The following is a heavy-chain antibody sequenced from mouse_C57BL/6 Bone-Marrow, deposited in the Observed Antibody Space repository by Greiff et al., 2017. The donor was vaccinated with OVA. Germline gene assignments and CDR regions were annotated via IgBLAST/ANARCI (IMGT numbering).Heavy chain of an antibody. D-gene: IGHD3-2*02. CDR1: GYTSTSYN. CDR3: ARGSGYGIFAY. J-gene: IGHJ3*01. Sequence: QVQLKQSGAELVRPGASVKMSCKASGYTSTSYNMHWVKQTPRQGLEWIGAIYPGNGDTSYNQKFKGKATLTVDESSSTAYMQLSSLTSEDSAVYFCARGSGYGIFAYWGQGTLVTVSA. V-gene: IGHV1-12*01. CDR2: IYPGNGDT.